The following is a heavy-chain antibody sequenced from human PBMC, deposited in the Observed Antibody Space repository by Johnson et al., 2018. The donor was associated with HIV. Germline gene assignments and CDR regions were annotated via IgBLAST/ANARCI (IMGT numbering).Heavy chain of an antibody. CDR3: AKDFGSSSWHAFDV. Sequence: VQLVESGGVVVQPGGSLRLSCAASGFTFDDYAMHWVRQAPGKGLEWVSLISWDGGSTYYADSVKGRFTISRDNFNNAIYLEMDSLRVEDTSVYYCAKDFGSSSWHAFDVWGQGTVVIVSS. J-gene: IGHJ3*01. CDR2: ISWDGGST. CDR1: GFTFDDYA. V-gene: IGHV3-43D*03. D-gene: IGHD6-13*01.